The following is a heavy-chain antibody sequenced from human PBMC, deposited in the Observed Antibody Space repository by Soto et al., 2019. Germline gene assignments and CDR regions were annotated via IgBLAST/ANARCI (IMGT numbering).Heavy chain of an antibody. CDR2: INAGNGNT. V-gene: IGHV1-3*01. CDR1: GYTFTSYA. Sequence: ASVKVSCKASGYTFTSYAMHWVRQAPGQRLEWMGWINAGNGNTKYSQKFQGRVTITRDKSESTAYMELSSLRSEDTAVYYCARKSYCSGGSCYPSLGYYYYYMDVWGKGTTVTVSS. J-gene: IGHJ6*03. CDR3: ARKSYCSGGSCYPSLGYYYYYMDV. D-gene: IGHD2-15*01.